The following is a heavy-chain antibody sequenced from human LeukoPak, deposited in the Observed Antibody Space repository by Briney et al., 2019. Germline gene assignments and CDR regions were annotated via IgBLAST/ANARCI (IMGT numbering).Heavy chain of an antibody. CDR3: ARDYGSGSYNSPFDF. CDR1: GGSISSSGYY. V-gene: IGHV4-39*07. Sequence: SETLSLTCIVSGGSISSSGYYWGWIRQPPGKGLEWIGSIYYSGSTYYSPSLKSRVTMSIDTSKNQFSLKLSSVTAADTAVYYCARDYGSGSYNSPFDFWGQGTLVTVSS. J-gene: IGHJ4*02. CDR2: IYYSGST. D-gene: IGHD3-10*01.